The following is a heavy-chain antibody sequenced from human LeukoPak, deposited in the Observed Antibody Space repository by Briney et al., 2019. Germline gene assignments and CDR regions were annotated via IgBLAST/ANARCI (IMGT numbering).Heavy chain of an antibody. D-gene: IGHD3-10*01. CDR1: GFTVSSNY. CDR2: IYSGGST. CDR3: ARGDGSGHNWFDP. J-gene: IGHJ5*02. Sequence: GGSLRLSWAASGFTVSSNYMSWVRQAPGKGLEWVSVIYSGGSTYYADSVKGRFTISRDNSKNTLYLQMNSLRAEDTAVYYCARGDGSGHNWFDPWGQGTLVTVSS. V-gene: IGHV3-53*01.